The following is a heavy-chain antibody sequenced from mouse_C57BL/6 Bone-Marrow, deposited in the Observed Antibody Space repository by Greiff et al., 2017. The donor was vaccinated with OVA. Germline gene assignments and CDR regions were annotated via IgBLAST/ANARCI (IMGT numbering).Heavy chain of an antibody. CDR2: IHPNSGSI. CDR1: GYTFTSYW. V-gene: IGHV1-64*01. D-gene: IGHD2-2*01. Sequence: QVQLQQPGAELVKPGASVKLSCKASGYTFTSYWMHWVKQRPGQGLEWIGMIHPNSGSINYNEKFKSKATLTVAKSSSAAYVQLSSLTSEDSAVYYCARAWLHNFDYWGQGTTLTVSS. CDR3: ARAWLHNFDY. J-gene: IGHJ2*01.